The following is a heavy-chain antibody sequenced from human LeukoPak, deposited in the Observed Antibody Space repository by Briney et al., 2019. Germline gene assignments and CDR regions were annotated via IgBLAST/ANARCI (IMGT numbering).Heavy chain of an antibody. Sequence: PGGSLRLSCAASGFTFSSYWMSWVRQAPGKGLEWVASIKQDGSEKYYVDSVKGRFTISRDNAKKSMFLRMNRLRAEETAAYYCARDLWGYDFWSGYYTGIYWGQGILVTVSS. CDR1: GFTFSSYW. CDR3: ARDLWGYDFWSGYYTGIY. V-gene: IGHV3-7*01. J-gene: IGHJ4*02. CDR2: IKQDGSEK. D-gene: IGHD3-3*01.